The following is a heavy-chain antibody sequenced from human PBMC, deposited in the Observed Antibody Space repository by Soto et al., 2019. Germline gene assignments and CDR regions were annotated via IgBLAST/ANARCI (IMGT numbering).Heavy chain of an antibody. CDR3: AKEGSYDYVWGSYRWYYFDY. CDR2: ISGSGGST. V-gene: IGHV3-23*01. D-gene: IGHD3-16*02. J-gene: IGHJ4*02. Sequence: EVQLLESGGGLVQPGGSLRLSCAASGFTFSSYAMSWVRQAPGKGLEWVSAISGSGGSTYYADSVKGRFTISRDNSKNTLYLQMNSLRAEDTAVYYCAKEGSYDYVWGSYRWYYFDYWGQGTLVTVSS. CDR1: GFTFSSYA.